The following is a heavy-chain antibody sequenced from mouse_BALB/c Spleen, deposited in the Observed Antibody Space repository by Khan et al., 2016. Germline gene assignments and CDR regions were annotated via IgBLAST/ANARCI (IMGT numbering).Heavy chain of an antibody. D-gene: IGHD2-12*01. CDR1: GFSLTGYG. Sequence: QVQLKESGPGLVAPSQSLSITCTVSGFSLTGYGVNWVRQPPGKGLEWLGMIWGDGSTDYNSALKSRLSISKDNSKSQVFLKMNSLQTDDTASYYCARDMDCYSFAMDYWGQGTSVTVSS. V-gene: IGHV2-6-7*01. CDR3: ARDMDCYSFAMDY. J-gene: IGHJ4*01. CDR2: IWGDGST.